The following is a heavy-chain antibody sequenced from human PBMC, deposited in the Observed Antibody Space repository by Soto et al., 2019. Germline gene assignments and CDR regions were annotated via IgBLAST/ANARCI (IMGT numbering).Heavy chain of an antibody. V-gene: IGHV4-34*01. Sequence: QVQLQQWGAGLSKPSETLSLTCAVYGGSFSGYYWSWIRQPPGKGLEWIGEINHSGRTNYSPSLKSRVTISVDTSKNQFSLKLSSVTAADTAVYYCARVGGWSYYYAVDVWGQGTTVTVSS. CDR3: ARVGGWSYYYAVDV. D-gene: IGHD6-19*01. CDR2: INHSGRT. CDR1: GGSFSGYY. J-gene: IGHJ6*02.